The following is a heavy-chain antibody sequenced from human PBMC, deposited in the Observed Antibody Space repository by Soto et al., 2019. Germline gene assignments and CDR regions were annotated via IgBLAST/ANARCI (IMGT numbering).Heavy chain of an antibody. J-gene: IGHJ4*02. Sequence: SGGSLRLSCAASGFTFSSYSMNWVRQAPGKGLEWVSSISSSSSYIYYADSVKGRFTISRDNAKNSLYLQMNSLRAEDTAVYYCARYGSGSYYKTHLGWGQGTLVTVSS. D-gene: IGHD3-10*01. V-gene: IGHV3-21*01. CDR3: ARYGSGSYYKTHLG. CDR1: GFTFSSYS. CDR2: ISSSSSYI.